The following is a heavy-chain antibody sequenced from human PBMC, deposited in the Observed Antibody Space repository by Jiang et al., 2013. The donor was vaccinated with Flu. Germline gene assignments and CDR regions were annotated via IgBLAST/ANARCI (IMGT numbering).Heavy chain of an antibody. D-gene: IGHD4-17*01. Sequence: GAEVKKPGESLKISCKGSGYSFTNYWIGWVRQMPGKGLEWMGIIYPGDSDTRYSPSFQGQVTISADKSISTAYLQWSSLKASDTAMYYCARQQAGLGGGSPTVRFDIWGQGTMVTVSS. J-gene: IGHJ3*02. CDR1: GYSFTNYW. CDR3: ARQQAGLGGGSPTVRFDI. V-gene: IGHV5-51*01. CDR2: IYPGDSDT.